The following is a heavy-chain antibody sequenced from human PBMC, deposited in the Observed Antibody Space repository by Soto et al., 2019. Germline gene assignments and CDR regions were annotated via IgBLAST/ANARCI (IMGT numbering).Heavy chain of an antibody. CDR2: IYYSGST. D-gene: IGHD5-12*01. Sequence: PSETLSLTCTVSGGSISSSSYYWGWIRQPPGKGLEWIGSIYYSGSTYYNPSLKSRVTISVDTSKNQFSLKLSSVTAADTAGYYCARPNSYDINDAFNIWAQGTMVTVSS. CDR3: ARPNSYDINDAFNI. CDR1: GGSISSSSYY. V-gene: IGHV4-39*01. J-gene: IGHJ3*02.